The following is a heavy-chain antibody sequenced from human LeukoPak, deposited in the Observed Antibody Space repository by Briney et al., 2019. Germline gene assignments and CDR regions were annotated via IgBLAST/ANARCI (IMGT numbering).Heavy chain of an antibody. CDR2: MNPNSGNT. CDR1: GYTFTSYD. V-gene: IGHV1-8*02. D-gene: IGHD3-3*01. J-gene: IGHJ4*02. CDR3: ARGVYDFWSGRRFDY. Sequence: ASVNVSCKASGYTFTSYDINWVRQATAQGLEGMGWMNPNSGNTGYAQKFQGRVTITRNTSISTAYMELSSLRSEDTAVYYCARGVYDFWSGRRFDYWGQGTLVTVSS.